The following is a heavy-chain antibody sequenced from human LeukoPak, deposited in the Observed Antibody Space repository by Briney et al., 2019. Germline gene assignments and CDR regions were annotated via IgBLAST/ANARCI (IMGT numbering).Heavy chain of an antibody. J-gene: IGHJ4*02. Sequence: PSETLSLTCAVYGGSFSGYYWSWIRQPPGKGLEWIGEINHSGGTNYNPSLKSRVTISVDTSRNQFSLKLSSVTAADTAVYYCARVGFRLWLLNYWGQGTLVTVSS. CDR1: GGSFSGYY. CDR3: ARVGFRLWLLNY. CDR2: INHSGGT. V-gene: IGHV4-34*01. D-gene: IGHD5-18*01.